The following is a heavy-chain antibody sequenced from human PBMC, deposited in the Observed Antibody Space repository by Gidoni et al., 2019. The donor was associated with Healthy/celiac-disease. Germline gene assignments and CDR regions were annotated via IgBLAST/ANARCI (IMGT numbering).Heavy chain of an antibody. CDR1: GFTFSSYS. V-gene: IGHV3-21*01. CDR3: ARDALRYFDWSTRDY. J-gene: IGHJ4*02. D-gene: IGHD3-9*01. CDR2: ISSSSSYI. Sequence: EVQLVESGGGLVKPGGSLRLSCAASGFTFSSYSMNWVRQAPGKGLEWVSSISSSSSYIYYADSVKGRFTISRDNAKNSLYLQMNSLRAEDTAVYYCARDALRYFDWSTRDYWGQGTLVTVSS.